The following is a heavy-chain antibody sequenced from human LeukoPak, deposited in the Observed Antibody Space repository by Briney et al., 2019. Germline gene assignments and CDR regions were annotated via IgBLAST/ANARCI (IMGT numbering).Heavy chain of an antibody. D-gene: IGHD6-13*01. Sequence: PGGSLRLSCAASGFTFDDYGMSWVRQAPGKGLEWVSGINWNGGSTGYADSVKGRFTISRDNAKNSLYLQMNSLRAEDTALYYCARNYGIAAAGTHLDYWGQGTLVTVSS. CDR2: INWNGGST. J-gene: IGHJ4*02. CDR3: ARNYGIAAAGTHLDY. V-gene: IGHV3-20*04. CDR1: GFTFDDYG.